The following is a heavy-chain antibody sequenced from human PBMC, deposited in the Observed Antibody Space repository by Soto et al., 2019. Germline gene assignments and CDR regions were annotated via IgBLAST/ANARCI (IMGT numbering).Heavy chain of an antibody. J-gene: IGHJ4*02. V-gene: IGHV4-28*03. D-gene: IGHD3-10*01. CDR2: IYYSGTT. CDR1: GYSISSSNW. CDR3: ARGEIQGPMAY. Sequence: SETLSLTCAVSGYSISSSNWWGWIRQPPGKGLEWIGYIYYSGTTYYNPSLKSRVTMSVDTSKNQFSLKLTSVTAVDTAVYYCARGEIQGPMAYWGQGPWVP.